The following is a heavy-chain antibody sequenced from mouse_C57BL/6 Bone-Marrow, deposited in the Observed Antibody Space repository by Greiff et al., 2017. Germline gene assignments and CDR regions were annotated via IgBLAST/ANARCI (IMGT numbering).Heavy chain of an antibody. CDR2: INPYNGGT. CDR1: GYTFTDYY. Sequence: VQLKQSGPVLVKPGASVKMSCKASGYTFTDYYMNWVKQSHGKSLEWIGVINPYNGGTSYNQKFKGKATLTVDKSSSTAYMELNSLTSEDSAVYYCARWLVGAMDYWGQGTSVTVSS. D-gene: IGHD3-3*01. J-gene: IGHJ4*01. CDR3: ARWLVGAMDY. V-gene: IGHV1-19*01.